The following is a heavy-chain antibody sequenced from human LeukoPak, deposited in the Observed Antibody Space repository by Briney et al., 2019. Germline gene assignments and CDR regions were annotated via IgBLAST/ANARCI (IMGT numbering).Heavy chain of an antibody. Sequence: SETLSLTCAVYGGSFSGYYWSWIRQPPGKGPEWIGEINHSGSTNYNPSLKSRVTISVDTSKNQFSLKLSSVTAADTAVYYCATDGAPPGIAAAGTPLDYWGQGTLVTVSS. D-gene: IGHD6-13*01. CDR2: INHSGST. J-gene: IGHJ4*02. CDR1: GGSFSGYY. CDR3: ATDGAPPGIAAAGTPLDY. V-gene: IGHV4-34*01.